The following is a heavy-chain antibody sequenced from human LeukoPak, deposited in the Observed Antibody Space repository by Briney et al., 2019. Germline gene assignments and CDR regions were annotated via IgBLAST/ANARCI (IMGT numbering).Heavy chain of an antibody. V-gene: IGHV4-30-2*01. J-gene: IGHJ5*02. CDR2: IYHSGST. CDR3: ARDNLNWFDP. CDR1: GGSISSGGYS. Sequence: PSQTLSLTCAVSGGSISSGGYSWSWIRQPPGKGLEWIGYIYHSGSTYYNPSLKSRVTISVDRSKSQFSLKLSSVTAADTAVYYCARDNLNWFDPWGQGTLVTVSS.